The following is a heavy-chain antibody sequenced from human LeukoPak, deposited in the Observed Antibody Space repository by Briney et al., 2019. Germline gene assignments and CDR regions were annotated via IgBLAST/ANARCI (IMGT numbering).Heavy chain of an antibody. J-gene: IGHJ3*01. V-gene: IGHV4-39*07. Sequence: SDTLSLTCIISDDSISSSTYYWGWIRQPPGKGLEWIGTLYYSGKTYYNPSLKSRVTISIDTSKNQFSLKLTSATAADTAVYYCAVFTGWHDAFDLWGQGTMVTVSS. D-gene: IGHD7-27*01. CDR3: AVFTGWHDAFDL. CDR2: LYYSGKT. CDR1: DDSISSSTYY.